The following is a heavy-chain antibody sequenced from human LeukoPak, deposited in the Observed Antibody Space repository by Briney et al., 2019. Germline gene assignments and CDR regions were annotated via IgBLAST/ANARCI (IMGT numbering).Heavy chain of an antibody. CDR1: GFTFSSYS. CDR2: ISSSSSYI. CDR3: AREGGSWYYFDY. Sequence: GGSLRLSCAASGFTFSSYSMNWVRQAPGKGLEWVSSISSSSSYIYYADSVKGRFTISRDNAKNSLYLQMNSLRAEDTAVYYCAREGGSWYYFDYWGQGTLVTVSS. D-gene: IGHD6-13*01. J-gene: IGHJ4*02. V-gene: IGHV3-21*01.